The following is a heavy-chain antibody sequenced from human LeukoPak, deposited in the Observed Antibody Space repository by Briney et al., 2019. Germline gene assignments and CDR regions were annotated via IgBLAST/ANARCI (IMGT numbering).Heavy chain of an antibody. Sequence: PPETLSLTCTLSGGSLTSYYCSWIRQPPRKGLEWMGCIYYSVDTNYSPSLKSRSTLSVDTSTNQFSLKLSSVRPADTAVYYCASSFTSDLAFDIWGQGTMVTVSS. CDR2: IYYSVDT. V-gene: IGHV4-59*01. CDR3: ASSFTSDLAFDI. D-gene: IGHD3-16*02. CDR1: GGSLTSYY. J-gene: IGHJ3*02.